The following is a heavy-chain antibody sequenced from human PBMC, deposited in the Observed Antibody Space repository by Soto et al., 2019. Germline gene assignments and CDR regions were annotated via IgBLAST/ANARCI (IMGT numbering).Heavy chain of an antibody. J-gene: IGHJ5*01. D-gene: IGHD5-12*01. CDR2: VAYSGGT. V-gene: IGHV4-31*03. CDR1: GGSITRGGSY. CDR3: ARAWLEYNWFDS. Sequence: QVQLQESGPGLVKPSQTLSLTCTVSGGSITRGGSYWSWTRQHPEKGLEWIGYVAYSGGTYYNPFLKRRVTFLVDMSKNLLSLRLSSVTAADTAVYYCARAWLEYNWFDSWGQGTLVTVSS.